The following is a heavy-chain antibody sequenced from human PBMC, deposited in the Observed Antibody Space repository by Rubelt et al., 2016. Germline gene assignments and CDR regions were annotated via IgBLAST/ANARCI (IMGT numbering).Heavy chain of an antibody. V-gene: IGHV3-23*01. D-gene: IGHD1-26*01. CDR2: ISASGGTT. J-gene: IGHJ4*02. Sequence: GKGLEWLSGISASGGTTYYADSVKGRFTISRDNLESTLYLQMNSLRADDTAVYSCAKGVNSGSHNYFDSWGQGILVTVSS. CDR3: AKGVNSGSHNYFDS.